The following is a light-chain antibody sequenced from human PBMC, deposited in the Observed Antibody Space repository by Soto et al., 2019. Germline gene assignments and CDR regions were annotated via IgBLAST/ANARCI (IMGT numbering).Light chain of an antibody. Sequence: EIVLTQSPGTLSLSPGERATLSCRASQSISTNYLAWFQHKPGQAPRLLIYGASSRATGIPDRFSGSGSGTEFPLTISRLEPEHFAVYFCQQYGNSPRTFGPGTKLEI. CDR3: QQYGNSPRT. V-gene: IGKV3-20*01. CDR1: QSISTNY. CDR2: GAS. J-gene: IGKJ2*01.